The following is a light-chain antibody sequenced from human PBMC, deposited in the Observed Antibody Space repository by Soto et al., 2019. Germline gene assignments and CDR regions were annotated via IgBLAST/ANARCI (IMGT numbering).Light chain of an antibody. V-gene: IGKV1-5*01. J-gene: IGKJ1*01. CDR2: DAS. Sequence: DIQMTQSPSTLSASVGDRVTITCRASQSISSWLAWCQQKPGKAPKLLIYDASSLESGVPSRFSGSGSGTEFTLTISSLQPDDFATYYCQQYNSYSRTFGQGTKLDIK. CDR3: QQYNSYSRT. CDR1: QSISSW.